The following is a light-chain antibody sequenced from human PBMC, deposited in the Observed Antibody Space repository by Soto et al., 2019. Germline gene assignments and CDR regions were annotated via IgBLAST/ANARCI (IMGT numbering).Light chain of an antibody. J-gene: IGLJ1*01. CDR3: SSYTSSSLYV. V-gene: IGLV2-14*01. CDR2: DVS. CDR1: ISDVGGYNY. Sequence: QSALTQPASVSGSPGQSITISCPGTISDVGGYNYVSWYQQHPGKAPKLMIYDVSNRPSGVSNRFSGSKSGNTASLTISGLQAEDEADYYCSSYTSSSLYVFGTGTKLTVL.